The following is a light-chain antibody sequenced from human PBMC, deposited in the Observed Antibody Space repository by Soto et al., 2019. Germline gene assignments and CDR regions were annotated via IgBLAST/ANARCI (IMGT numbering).Light chain of an antibody. CDR2: MND. CDR1: TSNILRNY. J-gene: IGLJ1*01. Sequence: QSVLTQPPSASGTPGQRLTISCSGSTSNILRNYVYWYRQLPGTAPRLLISMNDQRPSGGPDRFSGAKSGTSASLAISGLRSEDEADYYCASWYDSMSGYVFGTGTKLTVL. CDR3: ASWYDSMSGYV. V-gene: IGLV1-47*01.